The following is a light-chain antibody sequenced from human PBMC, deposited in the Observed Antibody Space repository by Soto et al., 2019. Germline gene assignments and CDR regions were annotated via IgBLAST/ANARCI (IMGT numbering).Light chain of an antibody. CDR1: STDVGGHYY. CDR3: TSYTSTDSYVA. V-gene: IGLV2-14*03. Sequence: QSVLTQPASVSGSPGQSITISCTGTSTDVGGHYYVSWYQQHPGKAPKLIIYDVTDRPSGVSHRFSGSKSGNTASLTISGLQAEDKADYYCTSYTSTDSYVAVGGGTKLTVL. J-gene: IGLJ2*01. CDR2: DVT.